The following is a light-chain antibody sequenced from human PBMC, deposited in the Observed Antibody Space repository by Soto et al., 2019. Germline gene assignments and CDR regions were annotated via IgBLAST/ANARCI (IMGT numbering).Light chain of an antibody. Sequence: QSVLPQPPSASGTPGQRVTISCSGSSSNIGRNTVNWYQQLPGTAPKLLIYSNNQRPSGVPDRFSGSKSGTSASLAISGLRSEDEADYCCAAWDDSLKAVVFGGGTKVNVL. J-gene: IGLJ2*01. CDR2: SNN. CDR3: AAWDDSLKAVV. V-gene: IGLV1-44*01. CDR1: SSNIGRNT.